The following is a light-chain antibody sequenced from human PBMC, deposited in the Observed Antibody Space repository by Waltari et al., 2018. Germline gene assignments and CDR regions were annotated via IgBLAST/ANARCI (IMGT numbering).Light chain of an antibody. CDR2: DAS. J-gene: IGKJ5*01. CDR3: QQCLTYPQA. V-gene: IGKV1-13*02. Sequence: AIQLTQSPSSLSASIGDRVTISCRASQGIRSGLAWYQQKPGQPPELLIYDASALDSGVPSRFSGSGSGTDSTLTISSLQPEDFATYYCQQCLTYPQAFGQGTRREIK. CDR1: QGIRSG.